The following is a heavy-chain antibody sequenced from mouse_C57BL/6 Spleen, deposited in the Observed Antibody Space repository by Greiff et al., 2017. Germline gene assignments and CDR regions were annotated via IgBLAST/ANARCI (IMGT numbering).Heavy chain of an antibody. V-gene: IGHV1-52*01. CDR2: IDPSDSET. J-gene: IGHJ1*03. CDR1: GYTFTSYW. D-gene: IGHD2-5*01. Sequence: QVQLQQPGAELVRPGSSVKLSCKASGYTFTSYWMHWVKQRPIQGLEWIGNIDPSDSETHYNQKFKDKATLTVDKSSSTAYMQLSSLTSEDSAVXYCARTTIVGYWYFDVWGTGTTVTVSS. CDR3: ARTTIVGYWYFDV.